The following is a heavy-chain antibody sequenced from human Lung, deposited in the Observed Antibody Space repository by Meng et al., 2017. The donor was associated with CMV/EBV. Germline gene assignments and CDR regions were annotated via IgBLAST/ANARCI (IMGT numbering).Heavy chain of an antibody. CDR2: ISSSGSTI. CDR1: GFTFSDYY. Sequence: GESXKISCAASGFTFSDYYMSWIRQAPGKGLEWVSYISSSGSTIYYADSVKGRFTISRDNAKNSLYLQMNSLRAEDTAVYYCARTGTSANYYYYYGMDVWXQGTXVTVSS. CDR3: ARTGTSANYYYYYGMDV. D-gene: IGHD1/OR15-1a*01. V-gene: IGHV3-11*01. J-gene: IGHJ6*02.